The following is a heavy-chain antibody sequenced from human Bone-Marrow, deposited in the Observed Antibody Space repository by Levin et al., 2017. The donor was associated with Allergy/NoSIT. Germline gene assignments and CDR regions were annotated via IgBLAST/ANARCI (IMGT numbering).Heavy chain of an antibody. J-gene: IGHJ4*02. CDR2: INPNSGGT. CDR3: ARGIAAAGSSY. D-gene: IGHD6-13*01. Sequence: ASVKVSCKASGYTFTGYYLHWVRQAPGQGLEWMGWINPNSGGTDYAHKFQGRVTMTRDTSISTAYMELSSLRSDDTAVYYCARGIAAAGSSYWGQGTLVTVSS. CDR1: GYTFTGYY. V-gene: IGHV1-2*02.